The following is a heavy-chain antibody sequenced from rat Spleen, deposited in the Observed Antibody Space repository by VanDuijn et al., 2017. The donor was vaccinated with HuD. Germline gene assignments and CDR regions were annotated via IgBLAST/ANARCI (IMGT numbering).Heavy chain of an antibody. CDR2: ISYDGSST. Sequence: EVQLVESGGGLVQPGRSLKISCAASGFVFSDFHLAWVRQAPKKGLEWVATISYDGSSTYYRDSVKGRFTISRDNAKSTLYLQMDSLRSEDTATYYCATLYYFDYWGQGVMVTVSS. CDR1: GFVFSDFH. V-gene: IGHV5-7*01. D-gene: IGHD1-2*01. CDR3: ATLYYFDY. J-gene: IGHJ2*01.